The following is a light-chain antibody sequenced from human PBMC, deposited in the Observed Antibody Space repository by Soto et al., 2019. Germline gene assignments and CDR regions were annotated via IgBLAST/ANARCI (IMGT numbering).Light chain of an antibody. CDR2: DAS. J-gene: IGKJ3*01. V-gene: IGKV1-33*01. CDR1: QDITNY. Sequence: DIQMTQSPSSLSASVGDRVTITCQASQDITNYLNWYQQKPGIAPKVLISDASNLETGVPPRFSGSGSGTEFTLTISGLQPEDSATYYCQQYDNLPLTFGPGTQVEIK. CDR3: QQYDNLPLT.